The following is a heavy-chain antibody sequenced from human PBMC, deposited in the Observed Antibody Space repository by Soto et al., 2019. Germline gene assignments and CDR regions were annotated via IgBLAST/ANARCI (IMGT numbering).Heavy chain of an antibody. CDR3: ARGRYCLTGRCFPNWFDS. D-gene: IGHD2-15*01. CDR2: IYKSATT. CDR1: GDSISTVDYF. V-gene: IGHV4-30-4*01. Sequence: SETLSLTCSVSGDSISTVDYFWAWVRQRPGQALEYIGYIYKSATTYYNPSFESRVAISLDTSKSQFSLNVTSLTAADTAVYFCARGRYCLTGRCFPNWFDSWGQGTLVTVSS. J-gene: IGHJ5*01.